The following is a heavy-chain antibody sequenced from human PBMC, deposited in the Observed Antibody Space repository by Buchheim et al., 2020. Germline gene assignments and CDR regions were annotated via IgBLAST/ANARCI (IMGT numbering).Heavy chain of an antibody. Sequence: VQLVESGGGVVQPGRSLRLSCAASGFTFKTYGMHWVRQAPGKGLEWVANINQDGSEKFYVDSVKGRFTISRDNAEKSLYLQMNNLGAEDTAVYYCARVLRYSYYFDYWGQGTL. CDR1: GFTFKTYG. CDR3: ARVLRYSYYFDY. D-gene: IGHD3-9*01. J-gene: IGHJ4*02. CDR2: INQDGSEK. V-gene: IGHV3-7*01.